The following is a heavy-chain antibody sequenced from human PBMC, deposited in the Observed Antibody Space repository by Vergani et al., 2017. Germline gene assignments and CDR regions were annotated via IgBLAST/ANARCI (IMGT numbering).Heavy chain of an antibody. CDR3: AKHHKRSGGSPSPGLYYYYGMDV. Sequence: QVQLVESGGGVVQPGRSLRLSCAASGFTFSSYGMHWVRQAPGKGLEWVAVISYDGSNKYYADSVKGRFTISRDNSKNTLYLQMNSLRAEDTAVYYCAKHHKRSGGSPSPGLYYYYGMDVWGQGP. D-gene: IGHD2-15*01. V-gene: IGHV3-30*18. CDR1: GFTFSSYG. J-gene: IGHJ6*02. CDR2: ISYDGSNK.